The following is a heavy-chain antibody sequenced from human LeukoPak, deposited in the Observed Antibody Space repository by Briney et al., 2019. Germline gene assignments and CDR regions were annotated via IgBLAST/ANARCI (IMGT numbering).Heavy chain of an antibody. Sequence: SQTLSLTCTVSGGSISSGCYYWSWSRQHPGKGLEWIVYIYYGGSTYYNPSLKSRVTISVYTAKNQFSLKLSSVTAADKAVYYCARVGDCSGGSCYFAPWGQGTLVTVSS. CDR1: GGSISSGCYY. V-gene: IGHV4-31*03. CDR3: ARVGDCSGGSCYFAP. J-gene: IGHJ5*02. CDR2: IYYGGST. D-gene: IGHD2-15*01.